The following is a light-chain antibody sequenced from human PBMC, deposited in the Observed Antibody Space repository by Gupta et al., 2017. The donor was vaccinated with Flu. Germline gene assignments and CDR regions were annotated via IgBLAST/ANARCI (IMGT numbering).Light chain of an antibody. J-gene: IGLJ2*01. CDR3: QAWGTGSIVV. CDR2: LKSDGRN. CDR1: SGKTGVA. Sequence: KVTGTGRSGKTGVASAVHQQHREKGTGYCMNLKSDGRNSKGDGTPDRFSGSRAGADRVLTISSGQAEDEADYYCQAWGTGSIVVFGGGTKLTVL. V-gene: IGLV4-69*01.